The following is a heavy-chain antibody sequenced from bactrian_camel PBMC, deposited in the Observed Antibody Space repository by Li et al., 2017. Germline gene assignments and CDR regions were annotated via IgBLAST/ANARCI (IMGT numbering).Heavy chain of an antibody. CDR1: GHSRGSNC. V-gene: IGHV3-3*01. J-gene: IGHJ4*01. D-gene: IGHD5*01. Sequence: VQLVESGGGSVQAGGSLRLSCKVSGHSRGSNCVGWYRLPPGRAPAEREGIAAIRRSGGETWYADSVKGRFTISQDPTKNAVYLQMDSLTPEDTAMYYCAAGSSRGVPFRERGYPYWGQGTQVTVS. CDR2: IRRSGGET. CDR3: AAGSSRGVPFRERGYPY.